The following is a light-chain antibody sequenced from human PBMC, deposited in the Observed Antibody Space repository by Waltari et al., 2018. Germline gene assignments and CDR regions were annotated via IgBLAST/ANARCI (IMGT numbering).Light chain of an antibody. V-gene: IGLV2-14*01. J-gene: IGLJ3*02. CDR1: SSDVGFYNY. Sequence: QSALTQPASVSGSPGQSITISCYGTSSDVGFYNYVSWYQQHPGKAPKLIVYDFSERPSGVCVRFSGSKAGNTASLSISGLQAEDEAVYYCNSYTGSSSWVFGGGTKVTVL. CDR3: NSYTGSSSWV. CDR2: DFS.